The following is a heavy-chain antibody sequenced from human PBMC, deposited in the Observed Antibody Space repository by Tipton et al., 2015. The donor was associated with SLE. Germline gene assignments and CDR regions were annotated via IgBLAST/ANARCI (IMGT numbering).Heavy chain of an antibody. CDR2: IYYSGST. CDR1: GGSISSYY. J-gene: IGHJ4*02. Sequence: TLSLTCTVSGGSISSYYWSWIRQPPGKGLEWIGYIYYSGSTNYNPSLKSRVTISVDTSKNQFSLKLSSVTAADTAVYYCARDGYSYRFDDWGQGTLVTVSS. V-gene: IGHV4-59*01. D-gene: IGHD5-18*01. CDR3: ARDGYSYRFDD.